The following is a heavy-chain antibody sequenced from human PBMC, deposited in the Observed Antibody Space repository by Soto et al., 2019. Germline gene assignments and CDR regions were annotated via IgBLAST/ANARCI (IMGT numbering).Heavy chain of an antibody. V-gene: IGHV1-69*01. CDR2: IIPMFGTA. Sequence: QVQLVQSGAEVKKPGSSVKVSCKASGGTFSSYAMNWVRQAPGQGLEWMGGIIPMFGTADYAQKFQGRVTITADESTSPAYMEVSSLRSEDTAVYYCARPVLMDTGMRYYYGMDVW. D-gene: IGHD5-18*01. CDR1: GGTFSSYA. J-gene: IGHJ6*01. CDR3: ARPVLMDTGMRYYYGMDV.